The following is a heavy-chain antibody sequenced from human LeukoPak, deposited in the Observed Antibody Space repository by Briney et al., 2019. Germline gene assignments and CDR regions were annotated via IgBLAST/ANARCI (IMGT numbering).Heavy chain of an antibody. Sequence: GGSLRLSCAASGFTLSSYVMHWVRQAPGKGLVWVARLSSDESFTSYADSVKGRFTISRDNAKNTPYLQMNSLRAEDTAVYYCARGKYSSGWFDYWGQGTLVTVSS. CDR1: GFTLSSYV. V-gene: IGHV3-74*01. CDR2: LSSDESFT. D-gene: IGHD6-19*01. J-gene: IGHJ4*02. CDR3: ARGKYSSGWFDY.